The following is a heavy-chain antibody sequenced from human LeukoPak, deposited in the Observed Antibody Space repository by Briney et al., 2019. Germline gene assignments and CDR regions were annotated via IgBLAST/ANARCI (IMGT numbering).Heavy chain of an antibody. Sequence: SETLSLTCTVSGGSTSSYYWSWIRQPPGKGLEWIGYIYYSGSTYYNPSLKSRVTISVDTSKNQFSLKLSSVTAADTAVYYCASGEQKRSDYYYYYMDVWGKGTTVTVSS. D-gene: IGHD1/OR15-1a*01. CDR3: ASGEQKRSDYYYYYMDV. J-gene: IGHJ6*03. CDR2: IYYSGST. CDR1: GGSTSSYY. V-gene: IGHV4-59*06.